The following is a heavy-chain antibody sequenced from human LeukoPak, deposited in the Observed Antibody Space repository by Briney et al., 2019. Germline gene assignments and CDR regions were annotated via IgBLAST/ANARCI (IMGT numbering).Heavy chain of an antibody. CDR1: GGTFSSYA. CDR3: ARECPDYYDSSGYYSRRSGWFDP. CDR2: IISILGIA. J-gene: IGHJ5*02. V-gene: IGHV1-69*04. D-gene: IGHD3-22*01. Sequence: GASVKVSCKASGGTFSSYAISWVRQAPGQGLEWMGRIISILGIANYAQKFQGRVTITADKSTSTAYMELSSLRSEDTAVYYCARECPDYYDSSGYYSRRSGWFDPWGQGTLVTVSS.